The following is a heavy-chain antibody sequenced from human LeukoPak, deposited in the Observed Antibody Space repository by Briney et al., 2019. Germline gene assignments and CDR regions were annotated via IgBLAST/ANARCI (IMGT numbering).Heavy chain of an antibody. Sequence: GGPLRLSCAASGFTFSSYAMSWVRQAPGKGLEWVSAISGSGGSTYYADSVKGRFTISRDNSKNTLYLQMNSLRAEDTAVYYCAKHFSGVPGYFDYWGQGTLVTVSS. CDR3: AKHFSGVPGYFDY. CDR1: GFTFSSYA. CDR2: ISGSGGST. D-gene: IGHD2-8*01. J-gene: IGHJ4*02. V-gene: IGHV3-23*01.